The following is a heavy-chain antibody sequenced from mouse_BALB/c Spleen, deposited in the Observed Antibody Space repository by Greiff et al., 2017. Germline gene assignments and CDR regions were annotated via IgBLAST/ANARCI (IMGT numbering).Heavy chain of an antibody. Sequence: EVKLVESGGGLVQPGGSLRLSCATSGFTFTDYYMSWVRQPPGKALEWLGFIRNKANGYTTEYSASVKGRFTISRDNSQSILYLQMNTLRAEDSATYYCARKSSGAFDYWGQGTTLTVSS. D-gene: IGHD3-1*01. CDR3: ARKSSGAFDY. CDR1: GFTFTDYY. V-gene: IGHV7-3*02. J-gene: IGHJ2*01. CDR2: IRNKANGYTT.